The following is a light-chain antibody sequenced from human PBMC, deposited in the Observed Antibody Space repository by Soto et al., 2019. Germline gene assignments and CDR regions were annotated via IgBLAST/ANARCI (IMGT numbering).Light chain of an antibody. J-gene: IGKJ1*01. V-gene: IGKV3D-15*01. Sequence: EIVMTQSPATLSVSPGERAALSCRASQSVSSNLAWYQQKPGLAPRLLIYDASSRATGIPDRFSGSGSGTDFTLTISSLQSEDFAVYYCQQSGTFGQGTKVDIK. CDR2: DAS. CDR1: QSVSSN. CDR3: QQSGT.